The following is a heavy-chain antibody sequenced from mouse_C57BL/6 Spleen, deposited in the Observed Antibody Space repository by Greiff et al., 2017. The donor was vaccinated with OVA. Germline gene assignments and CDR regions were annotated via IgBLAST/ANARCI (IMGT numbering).Heavy chain of an antibody. V-gene: IGHV5-16*01. CDR1: GFTFSDYY. J-gene: IGHJ4*01. CDR3: AREDYYGSRSRAMDY. D-gene: IGHD1-1*01. CDR2: INYDGSST. Sequence: EVKLQESEGGLVQPGSSMKLSCTASGFTFSDYYMAWVRQVPEKGLEWVANINYDGSSTYYLDSLKSRFIISRDNAKNILYLQMSSLKSEDTATYYCAREDYYGSRSRAMDYWGQGTSVTVSS.